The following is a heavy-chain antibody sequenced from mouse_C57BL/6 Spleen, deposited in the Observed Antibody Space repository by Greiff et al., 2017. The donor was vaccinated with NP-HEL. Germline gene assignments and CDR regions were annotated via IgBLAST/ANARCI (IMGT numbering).Heavy chain of an antibody. CDR3: ARRREGYYGNYFYAMDY. D-gene: IGHD2-1*01. J-gene: IGHJ4*01. Sequence: QVQLQQPGAELVKPGASVKMSCKASGYTFTSYWITWEKQRPGQGLEWIGDIYPGSGSTNYNEKFKSKATLTVDTSSSTAYMQLSSLTSEDSAVYYCARRREGYYGNYFYAMDYWGQGTSVTVSS. CDR2: IYPGSGST. V-gene: IGHV1-55*01. CDR1: GYTFTSYW.